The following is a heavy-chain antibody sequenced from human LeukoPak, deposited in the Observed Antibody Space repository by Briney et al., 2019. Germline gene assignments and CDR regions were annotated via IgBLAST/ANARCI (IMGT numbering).Heavy chain of an antibody. J-gene: IGHJ5*02. V-gene: IGHV1-18*01. D-gene: IGHD4-17*01. Sequence: ASVKVSCKASGYTFTSYGINWVRQAPGQGLEWMGWISPYNGNTKYAEKIQRRVTITTYTSTSTAYMELRSLSSDDTAVYYCARDQRGYGDSSGASKWIDPWGKGTLVTVSS. CDR2: ISPYNGNT. CDR3: ARDQRGYGDSSGASKWIDP. CDR1: GYTFTSYG.